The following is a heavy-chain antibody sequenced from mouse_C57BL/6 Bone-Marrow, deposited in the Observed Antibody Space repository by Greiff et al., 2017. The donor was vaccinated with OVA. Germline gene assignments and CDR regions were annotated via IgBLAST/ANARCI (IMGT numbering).Heavy chain of an antibody. J-gene: IGHJ4*01. Sequence: EVQLQQSGAELMKPGASVKLSCTASGFNIKNTYMHWVKQRPEQGLEWIGRIDPANGNTKYAPKFQGKATITADTSSNTAYLQLSSLTSEDTAIYYCARGWLRRGVYYAMDYWGQGTSVTVSS. D-gene: IGHD2-2*01. CDR3: ARGWLRRGVYYAMDY. CDR1: GFNIKNTY. V-gene: IGHV14-3*01. CDR2: IDPANGNT.